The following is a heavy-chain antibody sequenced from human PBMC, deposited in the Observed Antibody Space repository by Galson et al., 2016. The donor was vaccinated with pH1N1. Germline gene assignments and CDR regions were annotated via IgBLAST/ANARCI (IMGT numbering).Heavy chain of an antibody. V-gene: IGHV2-5*08. CDR1: GFSLSSGMG. J-gene: IGHJ4*02. Sequence: PALVKPTQTLTLTCTLSGFSLSSGMGVNWIRQTPGKALEWLALIYWDGEKQYSPSLKNRLTIISETSKNQVVLVMTDMDPVDTGTYFCVRRRFGTTDYWGPGTQVIVSS. CDR3: VRRRFGTTDY. CDR2: IYWDGEK. D-gene: IGHD3-10*01.